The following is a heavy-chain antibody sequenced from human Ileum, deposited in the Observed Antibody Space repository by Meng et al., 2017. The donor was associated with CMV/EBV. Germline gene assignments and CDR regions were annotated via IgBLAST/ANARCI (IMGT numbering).Heavy chain of an antibody. CDR3: ARVRKSGGSGTYYNNYFFDY. CDR1: AYTFTDYY. D-gene: IGHD3-10*01. J-gene: IGHJ4*02. CDR2: INPNSGGT. V-gene: IGHV1-2*02. Sequence: ASVTVSCKASAYTFTDYYIHWVRQAPGQGLEWMGWINPNSGGTSSAQKFQGRLTMPRDTSISTAYMDLSRLRSDDTAVYYCARVRKSGGSGTYYNNYFFDYWGQGTLVTVSS.